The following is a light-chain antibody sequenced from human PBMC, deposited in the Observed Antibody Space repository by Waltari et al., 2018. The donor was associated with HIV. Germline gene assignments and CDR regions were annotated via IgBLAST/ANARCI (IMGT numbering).Light chain of an antibody. CDR2: LGS. V-gene: IGKV2-28*01. J-gene: IGKJ4*01. Sequence: DVVMTQSPLSLPVSPGEPASVSCVSSPSLLHANGYQYLDWYLQKPGQAPQLLIYLGSNRASGIPDRFSGSASGTNFTLNISRVEADDVGTYYCMQALQTPRTFGGGTKVQIK. CDR1: PSLLHANGYQY. CDR3: MQALQTPRT.